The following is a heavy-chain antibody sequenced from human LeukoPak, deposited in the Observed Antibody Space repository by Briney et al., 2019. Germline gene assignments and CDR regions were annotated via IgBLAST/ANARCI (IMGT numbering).Heavy chain of an antibody. CDR3: ARTGIAAAGVGFDP. V-gene: IGHV4-30-4*08. Sequence: SETLSLTCTVSGGSISSGDYYWSWIRQPPGKGLEWIGYIYYSGSTYYNPSLKSRVTISVDTSKNQFSLKLSSVTAADTAVYYCARTGIAAAGVGFDPWGQGTLVTVSS. J-gene: IGHJ5*02. D-gene: IGHD6-13*01. CDR1: GGSISSGDYY. CDR2: IYYSGST.